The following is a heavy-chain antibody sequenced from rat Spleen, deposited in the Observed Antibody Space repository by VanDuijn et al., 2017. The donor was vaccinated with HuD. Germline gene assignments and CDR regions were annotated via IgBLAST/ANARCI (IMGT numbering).Heavy chain of an antibody. Sequence: EVQLVESGGGLVQPGRSLKLSCAASGFTFSDYNMAWVRQAPKKSLEWVATISFDGSSTYYRDSVKGRFTISRDGAKSTLYLQMGSLRSGGTATYYCARMNLGYGVMDAWGQGASVTVSS. CDR1: GFTFSDYN. D-gene: IGHD4-3*01. V-gene: IGHV5-7*01. J-gene: IGHJ4*01. CDR3: ARMNLGYGVMDA. CDR2: ISFDGSST.